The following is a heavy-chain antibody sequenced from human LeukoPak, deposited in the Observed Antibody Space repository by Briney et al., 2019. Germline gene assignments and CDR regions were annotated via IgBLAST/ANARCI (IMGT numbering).Heavy chain of an antibody. CDR3: ARHRPDYGDYVAYFDY. V-gene: IGHV4-39*01. J-gene: IGHJ4*02. Sequence: SETLSLTCTVSGGSISSSSYYWGWIRQPPGKGLEWIGSFYYSGSTDSNPSLKSRLTISVDTSKNQFSLKLSSVTAADTAVYYCARHRPDYGDYVAYFDYWGQGALVTVSS. CDR1: GGSISSSSYY. CDR2: FYYSGST. D-gene: IGHD4-17*01.